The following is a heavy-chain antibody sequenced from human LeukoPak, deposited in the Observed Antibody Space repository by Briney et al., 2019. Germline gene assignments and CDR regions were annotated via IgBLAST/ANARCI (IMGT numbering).Heavy chain of an antibody. J-gene: IGHJ4*02. CDR2: ISTHNGNT. D-gene: IGHD3-10*01. V-gene: IGHV1-18*01. Sequence: ASVKVSCKASGYNFINYGVTWVRQAPGQGLEWMGWISTHNGNTNYAQKFQGRVTMTTDTTTSRAYMELRSLTSDDTAVYYCARGGGSGSYSDYWGQGTLVTVS. CDR3: ARGGGSGSYSDY. CDR1: GYNFINYG.